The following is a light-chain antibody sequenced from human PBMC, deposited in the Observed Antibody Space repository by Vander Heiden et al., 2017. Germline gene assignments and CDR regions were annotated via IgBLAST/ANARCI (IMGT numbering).Light chain of an antibody. J-gene: IGLJ1*01. V-gene: IGLV2-8*01. CDR3: SSYAGNNNKV. CDR2: EVT. Sequence: QSALAQPPSASGSPGQSVAISCTGSSSDVGGYEYVSWYQQHPGKAPKLIIYEVTKRSSGVPDRFSGSKSGNTASLNVSGLQAEDEADYYCSSYAGNNNKVFGTGTKVTVL. CDR1: SSDVGGYEY.